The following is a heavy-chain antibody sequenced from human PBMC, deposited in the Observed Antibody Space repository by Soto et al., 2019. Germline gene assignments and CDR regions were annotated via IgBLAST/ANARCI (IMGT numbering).Heavy chain of an antibody. CDR3: ARGGIAAARAYYYYGMDV. V-gene: IGHV1-2*04. D-gene: IGHD6-13*01. CDR1: GYTFTGYY. J-gene: IGHJ6*02. CDR2: INPNSGGT. Sequence: QVQLVQSGAEVKKPGASVKVSCKASGYTFTGYYMHWVRQAPGQGLEWMGWINPNSGGTNYAQKFQGWVTMTRDTSISTAYMELSRLRSDDTAVYYCARGGIAAARAYYYYGMDVWGQGTTVTVSS.